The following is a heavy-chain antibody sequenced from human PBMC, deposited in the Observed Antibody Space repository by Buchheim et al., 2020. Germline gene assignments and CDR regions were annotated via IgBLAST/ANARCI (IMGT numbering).Heavy chain of an antibody. CDR2: ISYDGSNK. CDR3: AKDLRDIVVVVAAIDYYYGMDV. V-gene: IGHV3-30-3*01. J-gene: IGHJ6*02. Sequence: QVQLVESGGGVVQPGRSLRLSCAASGFTFSSYAMHWVRQAPGKGLEWVAVISYDGSNKYYADSVKGRFTISRDNSKNTLYLQMNSLRAEDTAVYYCAKDLRDIVVVVAAIDYYYGMDVWGQGTT. CDR1: GFTFSSYA. D-gene: IGHD2-15*01.